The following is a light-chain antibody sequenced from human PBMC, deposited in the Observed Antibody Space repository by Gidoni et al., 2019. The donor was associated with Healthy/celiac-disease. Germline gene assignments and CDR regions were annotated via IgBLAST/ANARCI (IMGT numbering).Light chain of an antibody. Sequence: DIVLTQSPVPLAVSLGESATINGKSSQSVFYSSNNKNYLAWYQQKPGQPPKLLIYWASTRESGVPDRFSGSGSGTDFTLTISSLQAEDVAVYYCQQYYSTPRTFGQGTKVEIK. CDR1: QSVFYSSNNKNY. CDR2: WAS. J-gene: IGKJ1*01. CDR3: QQYYSTPRT. V-gene: IGKV4-1*01.